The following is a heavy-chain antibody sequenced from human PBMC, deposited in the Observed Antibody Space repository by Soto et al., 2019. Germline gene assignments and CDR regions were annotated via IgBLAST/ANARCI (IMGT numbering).Heavy chain of an antibody. CDR2: INPNSGGT. CDR1: GYTFTGYY. D-gene: IGHD5-12*01. J-gene: IGHJ4*02. CDR3: ARVGIGRDGYNFPSY. V-gene: IGHV1-2*02. Sequence: ASVKVSCKASGYTFTGYYMHWVRQAPGQGLEWMGWINPNSGGTNYAQKFQGRVTMTRDTSTSTAYMELSRLRSDDTAVYYCARVGIGRDGYNFPSYWGQGTPVTVSS.